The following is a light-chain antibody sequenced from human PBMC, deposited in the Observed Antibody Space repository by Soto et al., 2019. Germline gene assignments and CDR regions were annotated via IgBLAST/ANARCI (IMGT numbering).Light chain of an antibody. Sequence: DIQMTQSPSSLSASVGDRVTITCRASQSISNYLNWYQQKPGKAPKLLIYAASSLQSGVPSRFSGSGSGTDFTLTISSLQPEDFATYYCQQSYSAPWTFGQGIKVEIK. V-gene: IGKV1-39*01. CDR2: AAS. CDR3: QQSYSAPWT. CDR1: QSISNY. J-gene: IGKJ1*01.